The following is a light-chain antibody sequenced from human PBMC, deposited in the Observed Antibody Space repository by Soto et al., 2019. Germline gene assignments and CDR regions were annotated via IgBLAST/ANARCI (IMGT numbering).Light chain of an antibody. J-gene: IGLJ1*01. CDR2: EVR. CDR1: SSDVGGYDF. CDR3: SSYTSDWGV. V-gene: IGLV2-14*01. Sequence: QSALSQPASVSGSPGQSITISCTVTSSDVGGYDFVSWYQHHPGKAPKLIIYEVRTRPSGVSDRFSGSKSGNTASLTISGLQAEDEADYYCSSYTSDWGVFGTGTKVTVL.